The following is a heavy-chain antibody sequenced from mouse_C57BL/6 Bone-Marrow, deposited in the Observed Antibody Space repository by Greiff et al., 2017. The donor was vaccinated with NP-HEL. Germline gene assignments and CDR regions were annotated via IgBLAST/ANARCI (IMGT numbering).Heavy chain of an antibody. Sequence: QVQLQQPGAELVKPGASVKLSCKASGYTFTSYWMQWVKQRPGQGLEWIGEIDPSDSYTNYNQKFKGKATLTVDTSSSTAYMKLSSLTSEDSAVYYCARDHTTVVATNWYFDVWGTGTTVTVSS. CDR3: ARDHTTVVATNWYFDV. V-gene: IGHV1-50*01. D-gene: IGHD1-1*01. CDR1: GYTFTSYW. J-gene: IGHJ1*03. CDR2: IDPSDSYT.